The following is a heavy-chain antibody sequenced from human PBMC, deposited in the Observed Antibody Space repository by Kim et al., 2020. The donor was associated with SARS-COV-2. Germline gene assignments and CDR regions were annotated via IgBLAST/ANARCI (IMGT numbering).Heavy chain of an antibody. Sequence: GGSLRLSCAASGFTFSSYSMNWVRQAPGKGLEWVSSISSSSSYIYYADSVKGRFTISRDNAKNSLYLQMNSLRAEDTAVYYCARARRVGATRVYYFDYWGQGTLVTVSS. J-gene: IGHJ4*02. CDR1: GFTFSSYS. CDR2: ISSSSSYI. D-gene: IGHD1-26*01. CDR3: ARARRVGATRVYYFDY. V-gene: IGHV3-21*01.